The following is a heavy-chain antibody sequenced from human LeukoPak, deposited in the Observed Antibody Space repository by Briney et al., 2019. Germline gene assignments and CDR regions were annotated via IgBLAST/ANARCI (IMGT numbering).Heavy chain of an antibody. D-gene: IGHD3-16*02. CDR1: GGSVSNYY. CDR3: ARGLSAVVY. CDR2: IYYSGST. Sequence: SETLSLTCTVSGGSVSNYYWSWIRQSPGKGLEWIGYIYYSGSTNYNPSLKSRVTISIDTSKKQFSLKLSSVTAADTAVYYCARGLSAVVYWGQGTLVTVSS. V-gene: IGHV4-59*02. J-gene: IGHJ4*02.